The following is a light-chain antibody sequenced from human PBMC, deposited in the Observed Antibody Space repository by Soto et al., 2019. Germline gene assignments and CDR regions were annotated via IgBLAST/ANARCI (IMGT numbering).Light chain of an antibody. J-gene: IGLJ1*01. CDR1: NRDVGAYNY. CDR2: EVS. V-gene: IGLV2-14*01. CDR3: RSYPSSSTRG. Sequence: APSQPPSVCVSPGQSICISRTGSNRDVGAYNYVSWYQQHPGNAPTLLIYEVSNRPSGISNRFSGSKSGNTASLNISGLQAEDEADYCCRSYPSSSTRGFGTGTKVTVL.